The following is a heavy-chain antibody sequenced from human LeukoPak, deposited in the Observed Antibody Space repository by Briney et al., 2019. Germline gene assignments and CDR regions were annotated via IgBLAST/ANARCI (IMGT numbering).Heavy chain of an antibody. J-gene: IGHJ4*01. Sequence: GGSLRLSCAASGFTVSSNYMSWVRQAPGKWLEWVSIIYTGGGTYYADSVKGRFTIYRDSSKNTLHLQLNSLRTEDTAVYYCARVTTLGARIIDYWGQGTLVTVSS. V-gene: IGHV3-66*02. D-gene: IGHD1-26*01. CDR2: IYTGGGT. CDR3: ARVTTLGARIIDY. CDR1: GFTVSSNY.